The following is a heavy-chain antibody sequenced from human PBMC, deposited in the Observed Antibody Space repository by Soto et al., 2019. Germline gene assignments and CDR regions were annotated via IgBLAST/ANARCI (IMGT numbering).Heavy chain of an antibody. V-gene: IGHV3-33*01. Sequence: QVQLVESGGGVVQPGRSLRLSCAASGFTFSSYGMHWVRQAPGKGLEWVAVIWYDGSNKYYADSVKGRFTISRDNSTNTLYLQMNSLRAEDTAVYYCARDGGYSSGWYCLDYWGHGTLVTVSS. CDR2: IWYDGSNK. CDR1: GFTFSSYG. CDR3: ARDGGYSSGWYCLDY. J-gene: IGHJ4*01. D-gene: IGHD6-19*01.